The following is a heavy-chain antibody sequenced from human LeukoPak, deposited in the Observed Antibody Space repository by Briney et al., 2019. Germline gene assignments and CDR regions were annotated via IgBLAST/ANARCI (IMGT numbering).Heavy chain of an antibody. D-gene: IGHD6-19*01. CDR3: AKDHSSGWSYDAFDI. Sequence: GGSLRLSCAASGFTFSSYAMNWVRQAPGKGLEWVSGISGSGTSTKYTDSVKGRFTISRDNSKNALYLQMNSLRAEDTAVYYCAKDHSSGWSYDAFDIWGQGTMVTVSS. J-gene: IGHJ3*02. V-gene: IGHV3-23*01. CDR2: ISGSGTST. CDR1: GFTFSSYA.